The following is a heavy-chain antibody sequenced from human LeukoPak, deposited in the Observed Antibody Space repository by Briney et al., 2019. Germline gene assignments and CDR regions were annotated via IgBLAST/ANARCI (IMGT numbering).Heavy chain of an antibody. J-gene: IGHJ3*02. CDR3: ARGGLENAYHSNDGFDI. V-gene: IGHV4-59*01. Sequence: PSETLSLTCAVSGGSISGYYWSWIRQPPGKGLKWIGYIYYSGSTKYNPSLKSRVTMSVDTSRNQFSLKLSSVTAPDTAVYYCARGGLENAYHSNDGFDIWGQGTMVTVSS. CDR1: GGSISGYY. D-gene: IGHD3-16*01. CDR2: IYYSGST.